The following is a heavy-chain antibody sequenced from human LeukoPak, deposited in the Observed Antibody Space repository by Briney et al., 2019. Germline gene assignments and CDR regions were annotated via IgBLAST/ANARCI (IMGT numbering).Heavy chain of an antibody. Sequence: SETLSLTCTVSGGSISSSSYYWGWIRQPPGKGLEWIGSIYYSGSTYYNPSLKSRVTISVDTSKNQFSLKLSSVTAADTAVYYCASQPPAEVLEVAAAGSFDYWGQGTLVTVSS. J-gene: IGHJ4*02. D-gene: IGHD6-13*01. CDR3: ASQPPAEVLEVAAAGSFDY. CDR1: GGSISSSSYY. V-gene: IGHV4-39*01. CDR2: IYYSGST.